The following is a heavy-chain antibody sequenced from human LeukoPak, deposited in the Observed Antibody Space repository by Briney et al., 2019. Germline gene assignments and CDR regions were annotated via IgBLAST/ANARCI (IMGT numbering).Heavy chain of an antibody. CDR1: GFTFSSYS. J-gene: IGHJ5*02. CDR2: ISSSSSYI. CDR3: ARVSGYSSSRPTGQQSTSTRRFDP. Sequence: GSLRLSCAASGFTFSSYSMNWVRQAPGKGLEWVSSISSSSSYIYYADSVKGRFTISRDNAKNSLYLQMNSLRAEDTAVYYCARVSGYSSSRPTGQQSTSTRRFDPWGQGTLVTVSS. D-gene: IGHD6-13*01. V-gene: IGHV3-21*01.